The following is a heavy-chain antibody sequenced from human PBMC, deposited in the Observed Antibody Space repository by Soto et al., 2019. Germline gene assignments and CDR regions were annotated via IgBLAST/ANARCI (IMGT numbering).Heavy chain of an antibody. V-gene: IGHV2-5*02. CDR3: ATERQPAATSRDFDY. CDR1: GFSLSTSGVG. J-gene: IGHJ4*02. D-gene: IGHD2-2*01. Sequence: QITLKESGPTLVKPTQTLTLTCTFSGFSLSTSGVGVGWIRQPPGKALEWLALIYWDDDKRYSPSLKSRLTTTKDTSKNQVVLTMTNMDPVDTATYYCATERQPAATSRDFDYWGQGTLVTVSS. CDR2: IYWDDDK.